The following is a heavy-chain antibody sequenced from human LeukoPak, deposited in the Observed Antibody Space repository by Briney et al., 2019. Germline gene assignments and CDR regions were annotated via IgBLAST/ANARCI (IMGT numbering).Heavy chain of an antibody. CDR1: GFTFSSYA. J-gene: IGHJ4*02. Sequence: GGSLRLSCAASGFTFSSYAMHWVRQAPGKGLEYVSAISSNGGSTYYANSVKGRFTISRDNSENTLYLQMGSLRAEDMAMYYCARVNSGGIAAAGTFDYWGQGTLVTVSS. CDR3: ARVNSGGIAAAGTFDY. CDR2: ISSNGGST. V-gene: IGHV3-64*01. D-gene: IGHD6-13*01.